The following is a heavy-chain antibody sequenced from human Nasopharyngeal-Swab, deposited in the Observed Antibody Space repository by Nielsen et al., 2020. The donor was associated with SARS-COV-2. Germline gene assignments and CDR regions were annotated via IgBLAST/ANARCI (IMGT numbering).Heavy chain of an antibody. D-gene: IGHD2-15*01. CDR2: ISGSGAAT. Sequence: GESLKISCAASGFSFSSYAMSWVRQAPGKGLEWVSAISGSGAATYYGDSVEGRFSIFRDSSNNTLYLQMNSLRAEDTAVYYCARDHCSGGSCYRFDPWGQGTLVTVSS. CDR3: ARDHCSGGSCYRFDP. CDR1: GFSFSSYA. V-gene: IGHV3-23*01. J-gene: IGHJ5*02.